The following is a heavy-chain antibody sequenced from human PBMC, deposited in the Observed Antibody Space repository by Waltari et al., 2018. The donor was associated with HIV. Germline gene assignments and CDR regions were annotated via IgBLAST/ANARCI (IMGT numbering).Heavy chain of an antibody. D-gene: IGHD3-3*01. CDR3: ARLRFLEWSPGYYGMDV. Sequence: QVQLVQSGAEVKKHGASVKVSCKASGYTFTGSYMHWVRQAPGQGLEWMGWINPNSGGTNYAQKFQGRVTMTRDTSISTAYMELSRLRSDDTAVYYCARLRFLEWSPGYYGMDVWGQGTTVTVSS. J-gene: IGHJ6*02. V-gene: IGHV1-2*02. CDR2: INPNSGGT. CDR1: GYTFTGSY.